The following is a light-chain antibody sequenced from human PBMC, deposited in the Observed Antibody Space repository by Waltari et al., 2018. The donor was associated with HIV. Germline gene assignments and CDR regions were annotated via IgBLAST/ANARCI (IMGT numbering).Light chain of an antibody. CDR1: SFNIGSNY. CDR3: AAWDDSVSGRV. V-gene: IGLV1-47*01. CDR2: RNP. Sequence: QSVLTQPPSASGTPGQRVTISCSGGSFNIGSNYVYWYQQFPGTAPRLLIFRNPVRPSGVPDRFSGSKSATSAALAISGLRSEDEADYFCAAWDDSVSGRVFGGGTKLTVL. J-gene: IGLJ3*02.